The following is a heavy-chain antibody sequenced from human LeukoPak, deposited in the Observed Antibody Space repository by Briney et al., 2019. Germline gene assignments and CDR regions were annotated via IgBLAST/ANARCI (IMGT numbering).Heavy chain of an antibody. CDR3: ARHFLRGGFDS. CDR2: VFHTGHT. Sequence: SETLSLTCTVSAGISSFYWSWLRQPPGKGLEWIGYVFHTGHTNYNPSLKSRVTMSIDTSKNQFSLKLNSVTAADTAVYYCARHFLRGGFDSWGQGTLVAVSS. V-gene: IGHV4-59*08. D-gene: IGHD5-12*01. CDR1: AGISSFY. J-gene: IGHJ4*02.